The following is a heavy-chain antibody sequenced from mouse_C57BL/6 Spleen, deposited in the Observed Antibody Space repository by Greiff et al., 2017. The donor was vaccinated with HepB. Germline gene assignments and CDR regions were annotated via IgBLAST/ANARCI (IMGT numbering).Heavy chain of an antibody. D-gene: IGHD3-2*02. Sequence: QVQLQQSGAELVRPGSSVKLSCKASGYTFTSYWMDWVKQRPGQGLEWIGNIYPSDSETHYNQKFKDKATLTVDKSSSTAYMQLSSLTSEDSAVYYCARWDSSGPRGYFDYWGQGTTLTVSS. CDR2: IYPSDSET. J-gene: IGHJ2*01. CDR3: ARWDSSGPRGYFDY. CDR1: GYTFTSYW. V-gene: IGHV1-61*01.